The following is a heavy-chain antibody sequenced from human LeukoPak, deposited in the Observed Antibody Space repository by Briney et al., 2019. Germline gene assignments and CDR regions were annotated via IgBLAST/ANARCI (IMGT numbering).Heavy chain of an antibody. CDR1: GGSISTGGYY. Sequence: PSQTLSLTCTVSGGSISTGGYYWSWIRQNPGKGLEWIGYIYYTGSTYYNPSLKSRVTISVDTSKNQFSLKLSSVTAADTAVYYCAKDRNNWNGGHYYYGMDVWGQGTTVTVSS. J-gene: IGHJ6*02. CDR2: IYYTGST. CDR3: AKDRNNWNGGHYYYGMDV. V-gene: IGHV4-31*03. D-gene: IGHD1-1*01.